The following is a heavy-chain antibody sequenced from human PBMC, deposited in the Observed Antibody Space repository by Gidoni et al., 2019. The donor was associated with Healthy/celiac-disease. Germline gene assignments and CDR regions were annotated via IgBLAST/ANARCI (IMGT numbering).Heavy chain of an antibody. CDR1: GGSISSSSYY. CDR2: IYYSGST. J-gene: IGHJ4*02. D-gene: IGHD6-13*01. V-gene: IGHV4-39*01. CDR3: ARYSSSWSYYFDY. Sequence: QLQLQESGPGLVKPSETLSLPGTVSGGSISSSSYYWGWIRQPPGKGLEWIGSIYYSGSTYYNPSLKSRVTISVDTSKNQFSLKLSSVTAADTAVYYCARYSSSWSYYFDYWGQGTLVTVSS.